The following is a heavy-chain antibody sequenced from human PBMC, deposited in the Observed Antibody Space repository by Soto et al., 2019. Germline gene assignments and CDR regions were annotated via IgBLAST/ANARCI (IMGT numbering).Heavy chain of an antibody. CDR1: GFTFIGYT. D-gene: IGHD1-7*01. Sequence: EVQLVESGGGLVQPGGSLRLSCATSGFTFIGYTLSWVRQAPGKGLELVSYISSANSAIYYADSVKGRSEISRDNAKTSIFLQLHSLRAEDTAIYYCARVGWELTFDYWGQGAQVTVAS. CDR3: ARVGWELTFDY. CDR2: ISSANSAI. J-gene: IGHJ4*02. V-gene: IGHV3-48*01.